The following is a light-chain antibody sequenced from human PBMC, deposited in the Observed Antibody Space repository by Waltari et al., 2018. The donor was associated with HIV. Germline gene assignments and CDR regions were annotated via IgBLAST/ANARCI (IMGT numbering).Light chain of an antibody. CDR3: SAWDVSLSAWV. CDR2: RNN. J-gene: IGLJ3*02. Sequence: AGLTQPPSLSGALRQNTTVTCTGSRNTVGHQGALWLKHRQGHPPRVPFYRNNVRPSGIPLRFSTSTSGNTASLTITGLQSDDEADYYCSAWDVSLSAWVFGGGTQLTVL. V-gene: IGLV10-54*01. CDR1: RNTVGHQG.